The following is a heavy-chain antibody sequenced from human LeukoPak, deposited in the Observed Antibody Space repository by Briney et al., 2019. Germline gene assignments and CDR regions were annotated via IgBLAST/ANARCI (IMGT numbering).Heavy chain of an antibody. V-gene: IGHV1-2*02. Sequence: ASVKVSCKASGYTFTGYYMHWVRQARGQGLEWRGLINPYSGGTNYAQKFQGRVTMTRDTSISTAYMELSRLRSDDTAVYYCASGVRDCSGGSCYSGYYYMDVWGKGTTVTVSS. CDR1: GYTFTGYY. J-gene: IGHJ6*03. CDR3: ASGVRDCSGGSCYSGYYYMDV. CDR2: INPYSGGT. D-gene: IGHD2-15*01.